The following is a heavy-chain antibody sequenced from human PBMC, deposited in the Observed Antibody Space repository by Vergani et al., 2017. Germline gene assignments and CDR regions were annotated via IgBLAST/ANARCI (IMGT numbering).Heavy chain of an antibody. D-gene: IGHD3-3*01. CDR3: ARGSPXAHRSGYYTSYYYYYMDV. CDR2: INHSGST. CDR1: GGSFSGYY. Sequence: QVQLQQWGAGLLKPSETLSLTCAVYGGSFSGYYWSWIRQPPGKGLEWIGEINHSGSTNYNPSLKSRVTISVDTSKNQFSLKLSSVTAADTAVYYCARGSPXAHRSGYYTSYYYYYMDVWGKGTTVTVSS. J-gene: IGHJ6*03. V-gene: IGHV4-34*01.